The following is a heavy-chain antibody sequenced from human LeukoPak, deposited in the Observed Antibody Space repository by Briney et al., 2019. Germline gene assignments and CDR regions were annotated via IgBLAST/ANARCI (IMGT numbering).Heavy chain of an antibody. V-gene: IGHV3-7*01. Sequence: GGSLRLSCAASGFTFSSYNMSWVRQAPGKGLEWVANIKQDGSEKYYVDSVKGRFTISRDNAKNSLYLQMNSLRAEDTAVYYCARDKYSSSWAYAFDIWGQGTMVTVSS. CDR3: ARDKYSSSWAYAFDI. CDR2: IKQDGSEK. D-gene: IGHD6-13*01. J-gene: IGHJ3*02. CDR1: GFTFSSYN.